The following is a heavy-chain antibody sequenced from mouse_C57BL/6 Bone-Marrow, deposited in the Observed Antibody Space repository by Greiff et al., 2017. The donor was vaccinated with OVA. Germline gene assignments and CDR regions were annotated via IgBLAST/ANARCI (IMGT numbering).Heavy chain of an antibody. CDR2: IYPGDGDT. CDR3: ARGDYYFDY. Sequence: QVQLQQSGPELVKPGASVKISCKASGYAFSSSWMNWVKQRPGKGLEWIGRIYPGDGDTNYNGKFKGKATLTVDTSSSTAYMQLSSLTSEDSAVYYCARGDYYFDYWGQGTTLTVSS. CDR1: GYAFSSSW. J-gene: IGHJ2*01. D-gene: IGHD3-3*01. V-gene: IGHV1-82*01.